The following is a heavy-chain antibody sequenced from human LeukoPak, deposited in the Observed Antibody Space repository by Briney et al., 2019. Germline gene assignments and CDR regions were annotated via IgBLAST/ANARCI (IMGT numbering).Heavy chain of an antibody. CDR1: GFTFSSYA. D-gene: IGHD3-3*02. CDR2: ISGSGDST. Sequence: GGSLRLSCAASGFTFSSYAVSWVRQAPGKGLEWVSGISGSGDSTYYADSVKGRFTISRDNSKNTLYLQMNSLRAEDTAVYYCAKALAMYWYFDLWGRGTLVTVSP. CDR3: AKALAMYWYFDL. V-gene: IGHV3-23*01. J-gene: IGHJ2*01.